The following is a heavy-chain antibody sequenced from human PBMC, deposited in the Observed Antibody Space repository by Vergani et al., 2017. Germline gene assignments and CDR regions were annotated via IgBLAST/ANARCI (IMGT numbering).Heavy chain of an antibody. CDR3: ARHRGSGGFFPSSYFYGMDG. CDR2: IHHSGDT. D-gene: IGHD3-10*01. V-gene: IGHV4-39*01. CDR1: GGSITYGAFY. J-gene: IGHJ6*04. Sequence: QLQLQESGPGLVKPSETLSLTCTVSGGSITYGAFYWGWFRQSPGKGLEWIGCIHHSGDTHYNSSLKSRVSISIVSSSKFSLSLTSVTAADTAIYYCARHRGSGGFFPSSYFYGMDGWGDGTTVTVSS.